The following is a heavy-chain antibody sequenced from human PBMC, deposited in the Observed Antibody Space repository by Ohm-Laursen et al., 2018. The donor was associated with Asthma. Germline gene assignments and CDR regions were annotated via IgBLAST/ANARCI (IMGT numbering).Heavy chain of an antibody. CDR1: GFTFRSYA. CDR2: GGSYYDGGLK. J-gene: IGHJ3*02. D-gene: IGHD3-22*01. CDR3: AREITYDSRSPDAFDI. V-gene: IGHV3-30-3*01. Sequence: SLRLSCAASGFTFRSYAMHWVRQAPGKGLEWVAVGGSYYDGGLKYYADSVKGRFTISRDNSKNTLYLQMNSLRAEDTAVYYCAREITYDSRSPDAFDIWGQGTMVTVSS.